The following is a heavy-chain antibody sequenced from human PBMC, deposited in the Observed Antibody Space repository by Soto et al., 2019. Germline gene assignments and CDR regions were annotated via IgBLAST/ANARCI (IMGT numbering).Heavy chain of an antibody. Sequence: ASVKVSCTASGYTFTSYATHWVRQAPGQRLEWMGWINAGNGNTKYSQKFQGRVTITRDTSASTAYMELSSLRSEDTAVYYCARDGYSSGWYGYYYYYYMDVWGKGTTVTVSS. CDR1: GYTFTSYA. CDR3: ARDGYSSGWYGYYYYYYMDV. D-gene: IGHD6-19*01. CDR2: INAGNGNT. J-gene: IGHJ6*03. V-gene: IGHV1-3*01.